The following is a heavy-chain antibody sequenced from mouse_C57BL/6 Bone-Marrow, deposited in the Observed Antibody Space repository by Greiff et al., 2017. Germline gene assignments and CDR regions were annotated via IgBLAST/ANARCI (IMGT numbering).Heavy chain of an antibody. V-gene: IGHV5-4*01. Sequence: EVHLVESGGGLVKPGGSLKLSCAASGFTFSSYAMSWVRQTPEKRLEWVATISDGGSYTYYPDNVKGRFTISRDNAKNNLYLQMSHLKSEDTAMYYCARSSYYYGSLFAYWGQGTLVTVSA. J-gene: IGHJ3*01. CDR3: ARSSYYYGSLFAY. CDR1: GFTFSSYA. D-gene: IGHD1-1*01. CDR2: ISDGGSYT.